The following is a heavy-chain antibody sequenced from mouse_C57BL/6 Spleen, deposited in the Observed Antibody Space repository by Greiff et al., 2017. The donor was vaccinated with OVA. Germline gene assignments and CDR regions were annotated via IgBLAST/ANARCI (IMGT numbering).Heavy chain of an antibody. Sequence: VQLQQSGAELVRPGTSVKVSCKASGSAFTNYLIEWVKQRPGQGLEWIGVINPGSGGTNYNEKFKGKATLTADKSSSTAYMQLSSLTSEDSAVYFCARNSNYRGFAYWGQGTLVTVSA. CDR2: INPGSGGT. D-gene: IGHD2-5*01. J-gene: IGHJ3*01. CDR3: ARNSNYRGFAY. CDR1: GSAFTNYL. V-gene: IGHV1-54*01.